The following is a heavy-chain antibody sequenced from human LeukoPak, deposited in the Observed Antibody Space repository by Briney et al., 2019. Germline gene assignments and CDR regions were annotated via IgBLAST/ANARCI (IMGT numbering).Heavy chain of an antibody. Sequence: GASVKVSCKASGYTFTSYYMHWVRQAPGQGLEWMGIINPSGGSTSYARKFQGRVTMTRDTSTSTVYMELSSLRSEDTAVYYCARDRDNRVITKNYYYYYMDVWGKGTTVTISS. CDR1: GYTFTSYY. V-gene: IGHV1-46*01. CDR3: ARDRDNRVITKNYYYYYMDV. J-gene: IGHJ6*03. CDR2: INPSGGST. D-gene: IGHD3-22*01.